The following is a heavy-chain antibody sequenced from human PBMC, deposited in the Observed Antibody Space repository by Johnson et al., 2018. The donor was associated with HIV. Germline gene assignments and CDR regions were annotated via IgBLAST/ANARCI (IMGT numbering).Heavy chain of an antibody. CDR2: ISYDESNK. Sequence: QVQLVESGGGLAKPAWSPRLSCAASQFTFSSYYMNCVRQAPGKGLEWVAAISYDESNKHYADSVKGRFTISRDNSKNTVYLQMNSLRAEDTALYYCARELRGYDVFDIWGQGTMGAVSS. CDR3: ARELRGYDVFDI. CDR1: QFTFSSYY. D-gene: IGHD6-13*01. J-gene: IGHJ3*02. V-gene: IGHV3-30-3*01.